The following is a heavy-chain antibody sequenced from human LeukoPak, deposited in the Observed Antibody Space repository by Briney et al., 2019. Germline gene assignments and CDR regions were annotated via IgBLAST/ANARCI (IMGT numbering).Heavy chain of an antibody. CDR2: INPNSGGT. CDR1: GYTFTSYG. J-gene: IGHJ6*03. CDR3: ASLSGTTMVRGVMSTYYYMDV. D-gene: IGHD3-10*01. V-gene: IGHV1-2*02. Sequence: GASVKVSCKASGYTFTSYGISWVRQAPGQGLEWMGWINPNSGGTNYAQKFQGRVTMTRDTSISTAYMELSRLRSDDTAVYYCASLSGTTMVRGVMSTYYYMDVWGKGTTVTVSS.